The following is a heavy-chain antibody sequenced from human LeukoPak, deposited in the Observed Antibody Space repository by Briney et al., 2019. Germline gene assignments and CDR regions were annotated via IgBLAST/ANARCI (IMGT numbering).Heavy chain of an antibody. CDR2: INHSGST. V-gene: IGHV4-34*01. D-gene: IGHD4-23*01. J-gene: IGHJ3*02. Sequence: GSLRLSCAASGFTFSSYWMSWIRQPPGKGLEWIGEINHSGSTNYNPSLKSRVTISVDTSKNQFSLKLSSVTAADTAVYYCAREGGGRAFDIWGQGTMVTVSS. CDR3: AREGGGRAFDI. CDR1: GFTFSSYW.